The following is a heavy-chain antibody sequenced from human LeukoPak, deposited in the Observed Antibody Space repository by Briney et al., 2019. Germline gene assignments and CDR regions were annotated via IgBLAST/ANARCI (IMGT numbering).Heavy chain of an antibody. CDR3: ARGHSSSWYYSNYYYYYMDV. V-gene: IGHV4-4*09. J-gene: IGHJ6*03. CDR2: IYTSGST. Sequence: SETLSLTCTVSGGSISSYYWSWIRQPPGKGLEWIGYIYTSGSTNYNPSLKSRVTISVDTSKNQFSLKLSSVTAADTAVYYCARGHSSSWYYSNYYYYYMDVWGKGPRSPSP. D-gene: IGHD6-13*01. CDR1: GGSISSYY.